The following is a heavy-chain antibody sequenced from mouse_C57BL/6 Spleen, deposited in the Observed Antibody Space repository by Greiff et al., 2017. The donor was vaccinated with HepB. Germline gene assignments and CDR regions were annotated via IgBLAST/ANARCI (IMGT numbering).Heavy chain of an antibody. Sequence: QVQLQQSGPGLVQPSQSLSITCTVSGFSLTSYGVHWVRQSPGKGLEWLGVIWRGGSTDYNAAFMSRLSITKDNSKSQVFFKMNSLQADDTAIYYCAKEDYDYGGGFAYWGQGTLVTVSA. CDR2: IWRGGST. CDR1: GFSLTSYG. V-gene: IGHV2-5*01. CDR3: AKEDYDYGGGFAY. D-gene: IGHD2-4*01. J-gene: IGHJ3*01.